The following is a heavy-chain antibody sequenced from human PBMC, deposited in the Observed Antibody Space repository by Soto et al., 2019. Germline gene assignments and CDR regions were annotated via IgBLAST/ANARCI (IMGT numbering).Heavy chain of an antibody. D-gene: IGHD5-18*01. Sequence: EVQLVESGGGLVQPGGSLRLSCGASGFTFRTYWLSWVRQVPGKGLEWVANINQEGSEKNYVDSVEGRFTISKDNAKNYLYPQMISLRAADTALYYCPRDGSTIWDSYAFHGMDVWGQGTTVTVPS. J-gene: IGHJ6*02. CDR1: GFTFRTYW. CDR2: INQEGSEK. CDR3: PRDGSTIWDSYAFHGMDV. V-gene: IGHV3-7*01.